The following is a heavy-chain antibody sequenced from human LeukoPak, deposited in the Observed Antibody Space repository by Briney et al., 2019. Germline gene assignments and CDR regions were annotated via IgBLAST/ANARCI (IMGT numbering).Heavy chain of an antibody. J-gene: IGHJ4*02. Sequence: ASVKVSCKASGYTFTSYGISWVRQAPGQGLEWMEWISAYNGNTNYAQKLQGRVTMTTDTSTSTAYMELRSLRSDDTAVYYCAIIYCSSTSCSPTDYWGQGTLVTVSS. CDR1: GYTFTSYG. V-gene: IGHV1-18*01. D-gene: IGHD2-2*01. CDR3: AIIYCSSTSCSPTDY. CDR2: ISAYNGNT.